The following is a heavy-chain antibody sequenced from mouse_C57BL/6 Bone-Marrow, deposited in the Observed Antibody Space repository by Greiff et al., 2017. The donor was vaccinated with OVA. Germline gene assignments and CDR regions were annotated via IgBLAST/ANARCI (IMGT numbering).Heavy chain of an antibody. Sequence: QVQLQQPGAELVMPGASVKLSCKASGYTFTSYWMHWVKQRPGQGLEWIGEIDPSDSYTNYNQKFKGKSTLTVDKSSSTAYMQLSSLTSEDSAVYYCARSGGFITTVVADYWGQGTTLTVSS. V-gene: IGHV1-69*01. CDR3: ARSGGFITTVVADY. J-gene: IGHJ2*01. D-gene: IGHD1-1*01. CDR1: GYTFTSYW. CDR2: IDPSDSYT.